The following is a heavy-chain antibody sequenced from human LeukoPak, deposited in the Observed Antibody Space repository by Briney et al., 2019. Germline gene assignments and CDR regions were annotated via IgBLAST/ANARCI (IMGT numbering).Heavy chain of an antibody. CDR3: AREIPSKDAFDI. D-gene: IGHD4-11*01. V-gene: IGHV4-59*01. CDR2: IYYSGST. Sequence: KPSETLSLTCTVSGGSISSYYWSWIRQPPGKGLEWIGYIYYSGSTNYNPSLKSRVTISVDTSKNQFSLKLSSVTAADTAVYYCAREIPSKDAFDIWGQGTMVTVSS. J-gene: IGHJ3*02. CDR1: GGSISSYY.